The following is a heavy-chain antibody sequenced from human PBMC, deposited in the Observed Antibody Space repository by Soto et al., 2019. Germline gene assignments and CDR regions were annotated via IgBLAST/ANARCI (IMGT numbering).Heavy chain of an antibody. V-gene: IGHV3-21*01. Sequence: EVQLVESGGGLVKPGGSLRLSCAASGFTFSSYSMNWVRQAPGKGLEWVSSISSSSSYIYYADSVKGRFTISRDNAKNSLYLQMNSLRAEDTAVYYWAREEGGKEYGSRLYYVDYWGQGTLVTVSS. CDR2: ISSSSSYI. D-gene: IGHD6-13*01. CDR3: AREEGGKEYGSRLYYVDY. CDR1: GFTFSSYS. J-gene: IGHJ4*02.